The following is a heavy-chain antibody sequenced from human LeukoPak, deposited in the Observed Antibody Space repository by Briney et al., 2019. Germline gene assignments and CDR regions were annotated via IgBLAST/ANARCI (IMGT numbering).Heavy chain of an antibody. D-gene: IGHD1-26*01. J-gene: IGHJ3*02. CDR2: TRFDGSTK. CDR3: AKDDGNYYGDAFDI. Sequence: GGSLRLSCAASGFTFSSYGMHWVRHAPGKGLEWVAFTRFDGSTKYYADSVKGRFTISRDNSKNTLSLQMNSLRPEDTAVYYCAKDDGNYYGDAFDIWGQGTMVAVSS. CDR1: GFTFSSYG. V-gene: IGHV3-30*02.